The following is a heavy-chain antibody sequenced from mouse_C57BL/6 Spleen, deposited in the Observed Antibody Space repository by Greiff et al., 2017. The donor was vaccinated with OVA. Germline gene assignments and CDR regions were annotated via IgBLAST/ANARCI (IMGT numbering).Heavy chain of an antibody. Sequence: VQLQQPGAELVKPGASVKMSCKASGYTFTSYWITWVKQRPGQGLEWIGDIYPGSGSTNYNEKFKSKATLTVDTSSSTAYMQLSSLTSEASAVYYCAREDYYGSSPYYAMDYWGQGTSVTVSS. CDR2: IYPGSGST. J-gene: IGHJ4*01. D-gene: IGHD1-1*01. CDR1: GYTFTSYW. CDR3: AREDYYGSSPYYAMDY. V-gene: IGHV1-55*01.